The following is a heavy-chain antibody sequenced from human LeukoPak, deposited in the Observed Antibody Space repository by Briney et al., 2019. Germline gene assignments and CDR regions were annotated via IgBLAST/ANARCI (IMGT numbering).Heavy chain of an antibody. CDR1: GYTFTSYG. CDR3: AGSPDTYYYDSSGYLHDY. D-gene: IGHD3-22*01. V-gene: IGHV1-18*01. CDR2: ISAYNGNT. J-gene: IGHJ4*02. Sequence: ASVKVSCKASGYTFTSYGISWVRQAPGQGLEWMGWISAYNGNTNYAQKLQGRVTMTTDTSTSTAYMELRSLRSDDTAVYYCAGSPDTYYYDSSGYLHDYWGQGTLVTVSS.